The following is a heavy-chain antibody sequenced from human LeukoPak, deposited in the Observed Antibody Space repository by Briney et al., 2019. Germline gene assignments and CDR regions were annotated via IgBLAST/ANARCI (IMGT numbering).Heavy chain of an antibody. CDR3: ARVLGDCSSTSCYYYYYYMDV. CDR1: GGSIGSYY. V-gene: IGHV4-59*01. CDR2: IYYSGST. Sequence: PSETLSLTCTVSGGSIGSYYWSWIRQPPGKGLEWIGYIYYSGSTNYNPSLKSRVTISVDTSKNQFSLKLSSVTAADTAVYYCARVLGDCSSTSCYYYYYYMDVWGKGTTVTISS. J-gene: IGHJ6*03. D-gene: IGHD2-2*01.